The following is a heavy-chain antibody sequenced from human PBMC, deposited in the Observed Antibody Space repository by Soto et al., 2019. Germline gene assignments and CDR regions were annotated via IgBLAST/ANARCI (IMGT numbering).Heavy chain of an antibody. CDR1: GGTFSSYA. D-gene: IGHD2-15*01. CDR2: IIPIFGTA. V-gene: IGHV1-69*13. CDR3: ASSPGYCSGGSCYGSYYYGMDV. J-gene: IGHJ6*02. Sequence: VASVKVSCKASGGTFSSYAISWVRQAPGQGLEWMGGIIPIFGTANYAQKFQGRVTITADESTSTAYMELSSLRSEDTAVYYCASSPGYCSGGSCYGSYYYGMDVWGQGTTVTVSS.